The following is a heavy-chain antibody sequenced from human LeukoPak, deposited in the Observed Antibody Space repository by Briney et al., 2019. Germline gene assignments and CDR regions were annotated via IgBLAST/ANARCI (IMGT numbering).Heavy chain of an antibody. Sequence: GGSLRLSCEGSGFTFSNYWMGWVRQAPGKGLQWVANIKTDGSEKYYVDSVKGRFTISRDNAKNSLYLQMNSLRAEDTAVYYCARTAVVAATPYYFDYWGQGTLVTVSS. CDR3: ARTAVVAATPYYFDY. CDR2: IKTDGSEK. D-gene: IGHD2-15*01. CDR1: GFTFSNYW. J-gene: IGHJ4*02. V-gene: IGHV3-7*01.